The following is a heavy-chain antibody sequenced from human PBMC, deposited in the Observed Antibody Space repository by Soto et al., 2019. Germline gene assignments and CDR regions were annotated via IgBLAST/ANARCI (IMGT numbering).Heavy chain of an antibody. CDR1: GGSITNDNW. J-gene: IGHJ3*02. D-gene: IGHD7-27*01. CDR3: AKDHTGADGFEI. Sequence: KPSETLSLTCVVSGGSITNDNWDIWAPHPPAKGLEWVGEISHSGITNYNPSLKSRATISVDMSTNQFSLKLNSVTAADTAVYYCAKDHTGADGFEIWGQGIMVTV. V-gene: IGHV4-4*02. CDR2: ISHSGIT.